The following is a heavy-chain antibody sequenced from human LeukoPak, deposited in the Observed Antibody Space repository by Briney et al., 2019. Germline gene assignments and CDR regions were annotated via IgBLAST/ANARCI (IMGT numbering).Heavy chain of an antibody. CDR2: IYYSGST. V-gene: IGHV4-59*07. CDR3: ARSGRGYYYYGMDV. CDR1: GGSISSYY. Sequence: KPSDTLSLTCTVSGGSISSYYWSWIRQPPGKGLEWIGDIYYSGSTNYNPSLKSRLTISVDTSKNQFSVKLSSVTAAETAVYYCARSGRGYYYYGMDVWGQGTTVTVSS. J-gene: IGHJ6*02. D-gene: IGHD1-26*01.